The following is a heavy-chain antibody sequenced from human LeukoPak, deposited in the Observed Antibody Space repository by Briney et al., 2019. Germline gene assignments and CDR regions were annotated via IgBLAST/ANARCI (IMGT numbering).Heavy chain of an antibody. V-gene: IGHV4-34*01. J-gene: IGHJ6*03. CDR1: GESLNSYY. CDR2: INHSGST. CDR3: ARVRYSSSWYVGAYYYYYMDV. Sequence: PSETLSLTCAVYGESLNSYYWSWIRQPPGKGLEWIGEINHSGSTNYNPSLKSRVTISVDTSKNQFSLKLSSVTAADTAVYYCARVRYSSSWYVGAYYYYYMDVWGKGTTVTVSS. D-gene: IGHD6-13*01.